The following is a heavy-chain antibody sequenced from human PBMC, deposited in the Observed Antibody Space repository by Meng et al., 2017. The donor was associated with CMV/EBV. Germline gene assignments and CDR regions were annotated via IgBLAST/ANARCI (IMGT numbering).Heavy chain of an antibody. CDR2: ISSSSSYI. J-gene: IGHJ6*02. Sequence: GESLKISCAASGFTFSSYSMNWVRQAPGKGLEWVSSISSSSSYIYYADSVKGRFTISRDNAKNSLYLQMNSLRAEDTAVYYCARRDCSSTSCYNSYYYNGMDVWGQGTTVTVSS. CDR1: GFTFSSYS. V-gene: IGHV3-21*01. CDR3: ARRDCSSTSCYNSYYYNGMDV. D-gene: IGHD2-2*02.